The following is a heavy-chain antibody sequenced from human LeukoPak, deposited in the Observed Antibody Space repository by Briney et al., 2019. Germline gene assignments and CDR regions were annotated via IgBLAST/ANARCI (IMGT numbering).Heavy chain of an antibody. Sequence: KSGGSLRLSCAASGFTFSSYAMSWVRQAPGKGLEWVSSIFPSGGEIHYADSVKGRSIISRDNAKNSLYLQMNSLRAEDTAVYYCARGAVAGMGYWGQGTLVTVSS. CDR1: GFTFSSYA. J-gene: IGHJ4*02. D-gene: IGHD6-19*01. CDR2: IFPSGGEI. CDR3: ARGAVAGMGY. V-gene: IGHV3-21*01.